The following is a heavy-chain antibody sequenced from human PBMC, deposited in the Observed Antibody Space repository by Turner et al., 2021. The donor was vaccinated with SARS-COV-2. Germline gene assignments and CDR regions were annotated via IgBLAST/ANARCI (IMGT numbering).Heavy chain of an antibody. J-gene: IGHJ4*02. V-gene: IGHV3-30-3*01. CDR1: GSTFSNYA. D-gene: IGHD6-19*01. Sequence: QVRMVETGGGVVQPGRFLRLSCAASGSTFSNYAMHWVRQAPGKGLVWVAVISSVGNNQHYAVSVKGLFTVSRDDSKNSLYLQINSLRAEDTGVYYCARDRITVAGNLDHWGQGTLVTVSS. CDR3: ARDRITVAGNLDH. CDR2: ISSVGNNQ.